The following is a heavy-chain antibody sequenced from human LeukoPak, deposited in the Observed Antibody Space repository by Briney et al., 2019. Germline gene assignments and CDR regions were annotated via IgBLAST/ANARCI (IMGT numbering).Heavy chain of an antibody. CDR2: IIPILGIA. CDR1: GGTFSSYA. J-gene: IGHJ4*02. D-gene: IGHD3-22*01. Sequence: ASVKVSCKASGGTFSSYAISWVRQAPGQGLEWMGRIIPILGIANYAQKFQGRVTITADKSTSTACMELSSLRSEDTAVYYCARVDFEGTYYDSSGYRLDYWGQGTLVTVSS. CDR3: ARVDFEGTYYDSSGYRLDY. V-gene: IGHV1-69*04.